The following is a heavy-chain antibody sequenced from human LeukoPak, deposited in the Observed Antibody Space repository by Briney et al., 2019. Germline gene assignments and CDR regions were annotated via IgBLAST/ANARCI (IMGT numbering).Heavy chain of an antibody. D-gene: IGHD3-10*01. V-gene: IGHV1-18*01. CDR2: ISAYNGNT. J-gene: IGHJ4*02. Sequence: SVKVSCKVSGYTLTSYGISWVRQAPGPGREWMGWISAYNGNTNYAQKLQCRVTIPTDTTPSTACMQLRSLRSHDKAVCYCAREGRYFYGSGSFPDYWGQGTLVTVSS. CDR3: AREGRYFYGSGSFPDY. CDR1: GYTLTSYG.